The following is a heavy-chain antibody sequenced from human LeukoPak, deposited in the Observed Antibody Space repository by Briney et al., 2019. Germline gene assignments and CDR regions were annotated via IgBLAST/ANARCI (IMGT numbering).Heavy chain of an antibody. Sequence: GASVKVSCKASGYTFTGYYMHWVRQAPGQGLGWMGRIIPILGIANYAQKFQGRVTITADKSTSTAYMELSSLRSEDTAVYYCAREIVATFVDYWGQGTLVTVSS. CDR3: AREIVATFVDY. CDR1: GYTFTGYY. D-gene: IGHD5-12*01. V-gene: IGHV1-69*04. CDR2: IIPILGIA. J-gene: IGHJ4*02.